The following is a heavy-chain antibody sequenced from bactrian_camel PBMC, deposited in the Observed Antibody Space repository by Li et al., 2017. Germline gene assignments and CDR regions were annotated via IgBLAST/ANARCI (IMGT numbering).Heavy chain of an antibody. CDR1: GYVFSNCG. J-gene: IGHJ6*01. CDR2: ISSDGTT. Sequence: HVQLVESGGGSVQAGGSLKLSCAASGYVFSNCGMSWSRQAPGKERELVSTISSDGTTTYADSVKGRFTISQDRAKNSVCLQMSSLKPEDTAVYYCATGHLPLSLPYGGRCGARGLNPEDFGYWGQGTQVTVS. D-gene: IGHD7*01. V-gene: IGHV3S53*01. CDR3: ATGHLPLSLPYGGRCGARGLNPEDFGY.